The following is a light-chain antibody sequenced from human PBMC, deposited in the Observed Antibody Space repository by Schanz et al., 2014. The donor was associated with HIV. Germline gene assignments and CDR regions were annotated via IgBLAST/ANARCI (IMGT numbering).Light chain of an antibody. Sequence: QSALTQPASVSGSPGQSITISCTGTSSDVGGYDYVSWYQQHPGKAPKLIIYDVNYRPSGSSNRFSGSKSGSTASLAIFGLQAEDEADYYCSSYAGSNNLVFGGGTKLTVL. CDR3: SSYAGSNNLV. CDR2: DVN. V-gene: IGLV2-14*01. J-gene: IGLJ3*02. CDR1: SSDVGGYDY.